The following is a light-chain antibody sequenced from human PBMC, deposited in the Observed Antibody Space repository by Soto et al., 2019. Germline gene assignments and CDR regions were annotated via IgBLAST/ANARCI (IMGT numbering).Light chain of an antibody. Sequence: DIVMTQTPLSSPVTLGQPASISCRSSQSLVHSDGNTYLSWLHQRPGQPPRHLLYEISNRFSGVPDRFSGSGAGTDFTLTISGVEAEDVGVYYCMQATQFPITCGQGTRLEIK. CDR2: EIS. V-gene: IGKV2-24*01. CDR1: QSLVHSDGNTY. CDR3: MQATQFPIT. J-gene: IGKJ5*01.